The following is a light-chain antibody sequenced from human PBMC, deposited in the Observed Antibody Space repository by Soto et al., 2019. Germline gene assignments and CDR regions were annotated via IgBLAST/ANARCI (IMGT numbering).Light chain of an antibody. CDR2: DAS. CDR3: QQYKSYSWT. J-gene: IGKJ1*01. V-gene: IGKV1-5*01. CDR1: QSISSW. Sequence: DIQMTQSPSTLSASVGDRVTITCRASQSISSWLAWYQQKPGKAPKLLIYDASSLESGVPSRFSGSGSGTEFTLTISSLQPEDFATYYCQQYKSYSWTFGQGTKVDIK.